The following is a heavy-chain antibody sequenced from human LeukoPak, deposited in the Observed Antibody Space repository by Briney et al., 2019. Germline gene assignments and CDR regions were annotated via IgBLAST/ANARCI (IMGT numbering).Heavy chain of an antibody. Sequence: GGSLRLSCAASGFTFSSYAMSWVRQAPGKGLEWVSAISGSGGSTYYADSVKGRFTISRDNSKNTLYLQMNSLRAEDTAVYYRAKDPYGDYVVDYWGQGTLVTVSS. J-gene: IGHJ4*02. CDR3: AKDPYGDYVVDY. D-gene: IGHD4-17*01. CDR2: ISGSGGST. V-gene: IGHV3-23*01. CDR1: GFTFSSYA.